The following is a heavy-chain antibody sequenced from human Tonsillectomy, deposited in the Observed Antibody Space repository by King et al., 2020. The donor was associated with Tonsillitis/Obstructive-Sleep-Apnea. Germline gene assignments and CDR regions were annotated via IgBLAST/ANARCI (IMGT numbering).Heavy chain of an antibody. D-gene: IGHD3-10*02. CDR2: IKQDGSEK. CDR3: ARDPTYYYDRRLDY. J-gene: IGHJ4*02. V-gene: IGHV3-7*03. CDR1: GFTFSSYW. Sequence: DAQLVQSGGGLVQPGGSLRLSCAASGFTFSSYWLSWVRQAPGKGREWVANIKQDGSEKYYVDSVKGRLTISRDNAKNSLYLQMNSLRAEDTAVYYCARDPTYYYDRRLDYWGQGTLVTVSS.